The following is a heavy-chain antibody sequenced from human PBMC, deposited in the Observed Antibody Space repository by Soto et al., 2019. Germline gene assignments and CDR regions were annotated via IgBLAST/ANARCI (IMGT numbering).Heavy chain of an antibody. CDR3: ARALRSYYFDY. CDR2: IYYNGNT. CDR1: GASISSGYY. V-gene: IGHV4-31*03. D-gene: IGHD3-16*02. Sequence: QVQLQESDPGLVKPSQTLSLTCTVSGASISSGYYWTWIRQHPGKGLEWIGYIYYNGNTFYNPSLKSRLTISLDTSKTQFSLKLSSVTAADAAMYYCARALRSYYFDYWGQGTLVTVSS. J-gene: IGHJ4*02.